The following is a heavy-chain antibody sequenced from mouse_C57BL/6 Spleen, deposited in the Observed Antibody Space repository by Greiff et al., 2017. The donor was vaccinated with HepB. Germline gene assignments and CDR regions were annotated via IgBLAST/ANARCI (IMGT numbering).Heavy chain of an antibody. J-gene: IGHJ4*01. V-gene: IGHV1-59*01. Sequence: VQLQQPGAELVRPGTSVKLSCKASGYTFTSYWMHWVKQRPGQGLEWIGVIDPSDSYTNYNQKFKGKATLTVDTSSSTAYMQLISLTSEDSAVYYCASQTAFYAMDYWGQGTSVTVSS. CDR3: ASQTAFYAMDY. CDR2: IDPSDSYT. CDR1: GYTFTSYW. D-gene: IGHD3-2*01.